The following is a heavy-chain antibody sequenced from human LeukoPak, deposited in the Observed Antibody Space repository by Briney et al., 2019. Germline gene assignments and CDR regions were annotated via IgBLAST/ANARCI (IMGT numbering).Heavy chain of an antibody. D-gene: IGHD5-24*01. J-gene: IGHJ5*02. V-gene: IGHV1-69*05. CDR3: ARVGEMGGRTHLGSGFDP. Sequence: SVKVSCMASVGTFSSYAISWVRQAPGQGLEWMGGIIPIFGTANYAQKFQGRVTITTDDSTSTAYMELSSMRSEDTAVYCCARVGEMGGRTHLGSGFDPWGQGTLVTVSS. CDR2: IIPIFGTA. CDR1: VGTFSSYA.